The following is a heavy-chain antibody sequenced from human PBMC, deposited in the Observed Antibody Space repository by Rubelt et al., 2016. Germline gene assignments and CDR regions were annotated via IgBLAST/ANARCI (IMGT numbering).Heavy chain of an antibody. CDR1: GYTFTSYA. J-gene: IGHJ5*02. CDR3: ARDLDIKQQLVAGQNWFDP. CDR2: INTNTGNP. V-gene: IGHV7-4-1*02. Sequence: QVQLVQSGPELKKPGASVKVSCKASGYTFTSYAMNWVRQAPGQGLEWMGWINTNTGNPTYAQGFTGRFVFSLDTSVSTAYLQISSLKAEDTAVYYCARDLDIKQQLVAGQNWFDPWGQGTLVTVSS. D-gene: IGHD6-13*01.